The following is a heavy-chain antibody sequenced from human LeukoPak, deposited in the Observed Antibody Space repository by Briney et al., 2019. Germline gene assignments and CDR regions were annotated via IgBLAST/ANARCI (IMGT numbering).Heavy chain of an antibody. CDR1: GFTFSTYG. D-gene: IGHD7-27*01. CDR3: VRDLHWGGFDV. V-gene: IGHV3-23*01. J-gene: IGHJ3*01. CDR2: ISPSGDIT. Sequence: GGTLRLSCAACGFTFSTYGMNWVRQAPGKGLEWVSGISPSGDITYYADSVMGRFSISRDNPKSTVSLQMSSLRAEDTALYYCVRDLHWGGFDVWGQGTMVTVSS.